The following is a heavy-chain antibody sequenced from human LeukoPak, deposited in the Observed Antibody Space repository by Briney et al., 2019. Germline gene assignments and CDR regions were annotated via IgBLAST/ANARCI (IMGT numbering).Heavy chain of an antibody. Sequence: PGGSLRLPCAASGFMFNNYSLNWVRQAPGKGLEWVSFISTSSTYIYYADSVKGRFTISRDNAKNSLYLQMNSLRAEDTAVYYCARDRGRFREYYFDYWGQGTLVTVSS. CDR1: GFMFNNYS. CDR3: ARDRGRFREYYFDY. CDR2: ISTSSTYI. J-gene: IGHJ4*02. V-gene: IGHV3-21*01. D-gene: IGHD3-10*01.